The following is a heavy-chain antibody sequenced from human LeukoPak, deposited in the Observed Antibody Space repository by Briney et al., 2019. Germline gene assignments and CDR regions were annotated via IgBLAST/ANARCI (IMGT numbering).Heavy chain of an antibody. Sequence: SVKVSCKASGYTFTSHDINWVRQATGQGLEWMGWMNPNSGNTGYAQKFQGRVTMTRDTSINTAYMELHSLRSEDTALYYCARGYSPSIRTTGNDYWGQGTLVTVSS. D-gene: IGHD1-1*01. J-gene: IGHJ4*02. CDR1: GYTFTSHD. CDR3: ARGYSPSIRTTGNDY. CDR2: MNPNSGNT. V-gene: IGHV1-8*01.